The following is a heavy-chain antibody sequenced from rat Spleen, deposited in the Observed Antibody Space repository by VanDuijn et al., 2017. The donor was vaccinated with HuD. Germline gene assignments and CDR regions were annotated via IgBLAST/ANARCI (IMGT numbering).Heavy chain of an antibody. J-gene: IGHJ2*01. D-gene: IGHD1-7*01. CDR1: GFTFSNYY. CDR2: ISTSGSRT. V-gene: IGHV5-25*01. CDR3: ARPRSLMTGDYFDY. Sequence: EVQLVESGGGLVQPGRSLKLSCAASGFTFSNYYMAWVRQAPKKGLEWVATISTSGSRTYYPDSVKGRFTISRDNAKSSLYLQMNSLKSEDTATYYCARPRSLMTGDYFDYWGQGVMVTVSS.